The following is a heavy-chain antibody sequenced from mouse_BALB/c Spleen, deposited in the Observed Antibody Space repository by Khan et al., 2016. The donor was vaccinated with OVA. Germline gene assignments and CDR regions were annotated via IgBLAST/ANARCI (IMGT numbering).Heavy chain of an antibody. CDR2: VSTGGGYT. D-gene: IGHD1-1*01. Sequence: EVELVESGGDLVKPGGSLKLSCAASGFSFSTYGMSWVRQTPDKRLEWVATVSTGGGYTYYPARVTGRFTISRDNAKNTLFLQMSSLKSEDTAMFYSARIAYYYGSEGVDYWGQGTIVTVSA. V-gene: IGHV5-6*01. CDR3: ARIAYYYGSEGVDY. J-gene: IGHJ3*01. CDR1: GFSFSTYG.